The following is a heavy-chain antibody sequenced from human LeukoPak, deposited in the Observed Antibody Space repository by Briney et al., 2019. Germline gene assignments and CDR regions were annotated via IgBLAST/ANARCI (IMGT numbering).Heavy chain of an antibody. CDR3: AKESVTPFDY. V-gene: IGHV3-23*01. D-gene: IGHD3-16*02. J-gene: IGHJ4*02. Sequence: GGSLRLSCAPSGFTFISYAVSWVRQAPGKGLEWVSAISRSGNNTYYTDSVRGRFTISRDNSKHTLYLQMNSLRAEDTALYYCAKESVTPFDYWGQGTLVTVSS. CDR2: ISRSGNNT. CDR1: GFTFISYA.